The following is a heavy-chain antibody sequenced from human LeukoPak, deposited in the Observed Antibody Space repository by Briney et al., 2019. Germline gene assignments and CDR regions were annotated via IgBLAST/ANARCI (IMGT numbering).Heavy chain of an antibody. CDR3: AREPTAMIL. CDR2: INHSGST. CDR1: GGSFSGYY. D-gene: IGHD5-18*01. J-gene: IGHJ4*02. V-gene: IGHV4-34*01. Sequence: SETLSLTCAVYGGSFSGYYWSWIRQPPGKGLEWIGEINHSGSTNYNPSLKSRVTISVDTSKNQFSLKLSSVTAEDTAVYYCAREPTAMILWGQGTLVTVSS.